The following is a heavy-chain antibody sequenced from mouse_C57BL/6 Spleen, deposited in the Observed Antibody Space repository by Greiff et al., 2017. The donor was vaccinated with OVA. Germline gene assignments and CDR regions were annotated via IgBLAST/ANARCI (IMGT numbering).Heavy chain of an antibody. D-gene: IGHD1-1*01. V-gene: IGHV1-55*01. J-gene: IGHJ4*01. CDR3: ARGHYYGSTYYYAMDY. CDR1: GYTFTSYW. CDR2: IYPGSGST. Sequence: VQLQQPGAELVKPGASVKMSCKASGYTFTSYWITWVKQRPGQGLEWIGDIYPGSGSTNYNEKFKSKATLTVDTSSSTAYMQLSSLTSEDSAVYYCARGHYYGSTYYYAMDYWGQGTSVTVSS.